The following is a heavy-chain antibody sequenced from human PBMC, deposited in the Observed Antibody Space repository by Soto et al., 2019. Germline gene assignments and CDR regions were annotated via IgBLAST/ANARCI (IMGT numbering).Heavy chain of an antibody. CDR2: ISGSGGST. V-gene: IGHV3-23*01. D-gene: IGHD5-12*01. J-gene: IGHJ4*02. CDR3: AKDRGWLRDIPLGY. Sequence: PGGSLRLSCAASGFTFSSYAMSWVRQAPGKGLEWVSAISGSGGSTYYADSVKGRFSISRDNSKNTLYLQMNSLRAEDTAVYYCAKDRGWLRDIPLGYWGQGTLVTVSS. CDR1: GFTFSSYA.